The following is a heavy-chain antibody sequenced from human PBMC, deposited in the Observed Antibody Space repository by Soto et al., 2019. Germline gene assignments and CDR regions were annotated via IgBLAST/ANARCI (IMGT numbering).Heavy chain of an antibody. Sequence: SQTLSLTCAISGDSVSSNTASWNWIRQSPSRGLEWLGRTYFRSKWYNDYAVSVKSRIIINPDTSNNQFSLQPNSVTPEDTAVYFCAKGDDLGPKTGYAFDPWGQGTPVTVSS. CDR1: GDSVSSNTAS. J-gene: IGHJ5*02. CDR3: AKGDDLGPKTGYAFDP. V-gene: IGHV6-1*01. CDR2: TYFRSKWYN. D-gene: IGHD5-12*01.